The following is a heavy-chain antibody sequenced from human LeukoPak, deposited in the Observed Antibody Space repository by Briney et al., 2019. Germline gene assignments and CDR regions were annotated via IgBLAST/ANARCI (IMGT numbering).Heavy chain of an antibody. D-gene: IGHD2-2*01. Sequence: ASVKVSCKASGYTFTSYYMHWVRQAPGQGLEWMGIINPSGGSTSHAQKFQGRVTMTRDTSTSTVYMELSSLRSDDTAVYYCARSARDCSSIRCHNEPYYYYYMDVWGKGTTVTVSS. J-gene: IGHJ6*03. V-gene: IGHV1-46*01. CDR2: INPSGGST. CDR3: ARSARDCSSIRCHNEPYYYYYMDV. CDR1: GYTFTSYY.